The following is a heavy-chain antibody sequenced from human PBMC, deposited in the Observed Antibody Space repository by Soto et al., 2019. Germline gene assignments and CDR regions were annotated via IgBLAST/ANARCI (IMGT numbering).Heavy chain of an antibody. D-gene: IGHD5-12*01. CDR1: VGSISSSSYY. CDR2: IYYSGST. Sequence: PSETLSLTCTVSVGSISSSSYYWGWIRQPPGKGLEWIGSIYYSGSTYYNPSLKSRVTISVDTSKNQFSLKLSSVTAADTAVYYCARHLHSGYDWGFDYWGQGTLVTAPQ. CDR3: ARHLHSGYDWGFDY. J-gene: IGHJ4*02. V-gene: IGHV4-39*01.